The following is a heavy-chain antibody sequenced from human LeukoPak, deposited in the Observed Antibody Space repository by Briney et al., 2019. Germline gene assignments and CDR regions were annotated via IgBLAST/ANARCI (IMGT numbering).Heavy chain of an antibody. D-gene: IGHD2-2*01. J-gene: IGHJ4*02. CDR2: ISGSGGST. CDR3: ARDALISYRGAWSQSDY. CDR1: GFTFSSYA. V-gene: IGHV3-23*01. Sequence: PGGSPRLSCAASGFTFSSYAMSWVRQAPGRGLEWVSAISGSGGSTYYADSVKGRFTISRDNSKNTLYLQMNRLRAEDTAIYYCARDALISYRGAWSQSDYWGQGTLVTVSS.